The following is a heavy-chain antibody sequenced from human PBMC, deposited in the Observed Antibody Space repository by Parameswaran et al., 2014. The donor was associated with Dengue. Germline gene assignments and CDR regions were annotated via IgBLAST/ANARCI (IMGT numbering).Heavy chain of an antibody. J-gene: IGHJ4*02. Sequence: RWIRQPPGKGLGWVGRIKSKTDGGTTDYAAPVKGRFTISRDDSKNTLYLQMNSLKTEDTAVYYCTTGSTIFGVVIKWEFDYWGQGTLVTVSS. CDR3: TTGSTIFGVVIKWEFDY. V-gene: IGHV3-15*01. D-gene: IGHD3-3*01. CDR2: IKSKTDGGTT.